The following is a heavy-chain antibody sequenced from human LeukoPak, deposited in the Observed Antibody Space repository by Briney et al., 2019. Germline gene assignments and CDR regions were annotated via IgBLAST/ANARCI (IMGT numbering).Heavy chain of an antibody. D-gene: IGHD6-6*01. J-gene: IGHJ4*02. CDR1: GGSISSSSYY. CDR2: IYYSGTT. CDR3: ARLAGRSSREFDS. Sequence: PSETLSLTCTVSGGSISSSSYYWGWIRQPPGKGLEWIGTIYYSGTTYYNPSLKSRVTIFVDTSKNQFSLKLSSVTAADTSMFYCARLAGRSSREFDSWGQGTLVTVSS. V-gene: IGHV4-39*01.